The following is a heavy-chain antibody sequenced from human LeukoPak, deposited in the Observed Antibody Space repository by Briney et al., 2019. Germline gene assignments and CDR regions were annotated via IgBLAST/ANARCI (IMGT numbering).Heavy chain of an antibody. V-gene: IGHV1-18*01. Sequence: ASVKVSCKTSGFTFINYGFIWVRQAPGQGLEWMGWISGYNGDTKYARNLQGRVTMTTDTSTSTVYMELTSLRSDDTAVYYGARDGVSPAYDSWGQGTLVSVSS. CDR3: ARDGVSPAYDS. D-gene: IGHD3-16*01. J-gene: IGHJ5*01. CDR2: ISGYNGDT. CDR1: GFTFINYG.